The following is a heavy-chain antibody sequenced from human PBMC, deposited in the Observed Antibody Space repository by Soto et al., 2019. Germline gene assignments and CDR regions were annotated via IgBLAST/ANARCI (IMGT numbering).Heavy chain of an antibody. V-gene: IGHV3-21*01. J-gene: IGHJ6*02. Sequence: GGSLRLSCAASGFTFSSYSMNWVRQAPGKGLEWVSSISSSSSYIYYADSVKGRFTISRDNAKNSLYLQMNSLRAEDTAVYYCARDRRGSYWARYYYGMDVWGQGTTVTVSS. CDR3: ARDRRGSYWARYYYGMDV. D-gene: IGHD1-26*01. CDR2: ISSSSSYI. CDR1: GFTFSSYS.